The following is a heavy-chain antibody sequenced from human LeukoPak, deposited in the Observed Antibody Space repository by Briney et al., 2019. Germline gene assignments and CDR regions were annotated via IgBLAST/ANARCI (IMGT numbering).Heavy chain of an antibody. CDR3: VRGGIVGTTARIPLFDY. CDR1: GGSISSYY. V-gene: IGHV4-59*01. J-gene: IGHJ4*02. Sequence: ETLSLTCTVSGGSISSYYWSWVRQPPGKGLEWIGYIYYSGSTNYNPSLKSRVTMSVDTSKNQFSLKLSSVTAADTAVYYCVRGGIVGTTARIPLFDYWGQGTLVSVSS. CDR2: IYYSGST. D-gene: IGHD1-26*01.